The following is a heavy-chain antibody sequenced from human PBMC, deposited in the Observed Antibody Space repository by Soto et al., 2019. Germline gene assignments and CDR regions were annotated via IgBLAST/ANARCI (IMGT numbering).Heavy chain of an antibody. CDR2: IRSKAYGGTT. CDR1: GFTFGDYA. J-gene: IGHJ4*02. CDR3: TRVGDGSSGWSTQIPSYFDY. Sequence: GGSLRLSCTASGFTFGDYAMSWFRQAPGKGLEWVGFIRSKAYGGTTEYAASVKGRFTISRDDSKSIAYLQMNSLKTEDTAVYYCTRVGDGSSGWSTQIPSYFDYWGQGTLVTVSS. D-gene: IGHD6-19*01. V-gene: IGHV3-49*03.